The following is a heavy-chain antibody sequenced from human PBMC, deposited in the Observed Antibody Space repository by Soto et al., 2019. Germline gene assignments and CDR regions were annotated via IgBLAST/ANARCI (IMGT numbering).Heavy chain of an antibody. CDR3: ARLFMAGAPGSYSTGLDV. CDR1: GSSMYNYF. J-gene: IGHJ6*02. Sequence: SETLSLTCNVSGSSMYNYFWSWIRQAPGRGLEWIGYISSSGIPTYTPSLKSRLTISVDASKNEFSLKLNSMAAADTATYYCARLFMAGAPGSYSTGLDVWGQGTTVT. V-gene: IGHV4-59*01. CDR2: ISSSGIP. D-gene: IGHD2-15*01.